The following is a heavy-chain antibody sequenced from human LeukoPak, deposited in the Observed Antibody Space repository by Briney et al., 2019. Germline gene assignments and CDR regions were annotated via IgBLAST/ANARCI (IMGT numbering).Heavy chain of an antibody. V-gene: IGHV4-39*01. D-gene: IGHD3-3*01. CDR3: ARFWSGYYFFEY. J-gene: IGHJ4*02. CDR1: GGSISSSSYY. Sequence: SETLSLTCTVSGGSISSSSYYWGWIRQPPGKGLEWIGSIYYSGSTYYNPSLKSRVTISVDTSKNQFSLKLSSVTAADTAVYYCARFWSGYYFFEYWGQGTLVTVSS. CDR2: IYYSGST.